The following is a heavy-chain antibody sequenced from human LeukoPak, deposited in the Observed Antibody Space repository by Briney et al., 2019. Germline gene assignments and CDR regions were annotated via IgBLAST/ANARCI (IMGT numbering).Heavy chain of an antibody. V-gene: IGHV4-38-2*02. CDR3: VRDRVLGAFDI. CDR1: GYSISSGYC. Sequence: PSQTLSPTCAVSGYSISSGYCWFCIRQPPGKGLEWIGSIHHSGSTYYNPSLKSRITISVDTSKNQFSLKLSSVTAADTAVYYCVRDRVLGAFDIWGQGTMVTVSS. CDR2: IHHSGST. D-gene: IGHD3-16*01. J-gene: IGHJ3*02.